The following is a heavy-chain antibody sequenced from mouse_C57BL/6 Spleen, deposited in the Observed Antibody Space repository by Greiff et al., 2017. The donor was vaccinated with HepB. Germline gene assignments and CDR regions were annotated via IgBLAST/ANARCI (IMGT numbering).Heavy chain of an antibody. CDR2: IDPEDGDT. V-gene: IGHV14-1*01. Sequence: EVKLQESGAELVRPGASVKLSCTASGFNIKDYYMHWVKQRPEQGLEWIGRIDPEDGDTEYAPKFQGKATMTADTSSNTAYLQLSSLTSEDTAVYYCTRITTVGAPMDYWGQGTSGTVSS. CDR3: TRITTVGAPMDY. J-gene: IGHJ4*01. D-gene: IGHD1-1*01. CDR1: GFNIKDYY.